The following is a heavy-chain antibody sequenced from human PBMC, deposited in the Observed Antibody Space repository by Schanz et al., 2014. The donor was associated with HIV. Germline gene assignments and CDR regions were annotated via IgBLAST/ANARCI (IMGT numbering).Heavy chain of an antibody. CDR1: GFTLSGYS. Sequence: EVQLVESGGRLVKPGESLTLSCITFGFTLSGYSMNWVRQAPGKGLEWVSSISSGGDYIYHADSVRGRFTISRVNSKNTLYLQMNSLRAEDTAIYYCAKTSITLGMDVWGQGTTVTVSS. CDR2: ISSGGDYI. D-gene: IGHD1-20*01. CDR3: AKTSITLGMDV. J-gene: IGHJ6*02. V-gene: IGHV3-21*04.